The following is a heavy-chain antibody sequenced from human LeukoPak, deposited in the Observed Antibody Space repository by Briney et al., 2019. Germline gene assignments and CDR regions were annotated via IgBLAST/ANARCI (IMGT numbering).Heavy chain of an antibody. D-gene: IGHD5-18*01. Sequence: GGSLRLSCAASGFTFSSYWMSWVRQAPGKGLEWVANIKQDGSEKYYVDSVKGRFTISRDNAKNSLYLQMNSLRAEDTAVYYCARVLYFRENSYAGPFGQWGQGTLVTVSP. CDR2: IKQDGSEK. J-gene: IGHJ4*02. CDR3: ARVLYFRENSYAGPFGQ. V-gene: IGHV3-7*01. CDR1: GFTFSSYW.